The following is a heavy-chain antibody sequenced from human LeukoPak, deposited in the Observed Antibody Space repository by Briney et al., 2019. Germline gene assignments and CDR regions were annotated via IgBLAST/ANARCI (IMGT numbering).Heavy chain of an antibody. Sequence: GGSLRLSCAASGFTVSSNYMSWVRQAPGKGLEWVSSISSSSSYIYYTDSVKGRFTISRDNAKKSLYLQMNSLRAEDTAVYYCARVGGITLALAPSPFPDYNYYYVDVWGKGTTVTVSS. V-gene: IGHV3-21*01. CDR2: ISSSSSYI. CDR1: GFTVSSNY. D-gene: IGHD3-10*01. CDR3: ARVGGITLALAPSPFPDYNYYYVDV. J-gene: IGHJ6*03.